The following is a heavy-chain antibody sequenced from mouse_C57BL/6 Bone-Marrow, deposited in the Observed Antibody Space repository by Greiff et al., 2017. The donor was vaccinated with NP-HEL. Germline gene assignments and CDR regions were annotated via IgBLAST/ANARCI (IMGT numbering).Heavy chain of an antibody. Sequence: QVQLQQSGAELARPGASVKLSCKASGYTFTSYGISWVKQRTGQGLEWIGEIYPRSGNTYYNEKFKGKATLTADKSSSTAYMELRSLTSEDSAVYFCARKAYYYGFWYFDVWGTGTTVTVSS. CDR3: ARKAYYYGFWYFDV. J-gene: IGHJ1*03. CDR1: GYTFTSYG. D-gene: IGHD1-1*01. CDR2: IYPRSGNT. V-gene: IGHV1-81*01.